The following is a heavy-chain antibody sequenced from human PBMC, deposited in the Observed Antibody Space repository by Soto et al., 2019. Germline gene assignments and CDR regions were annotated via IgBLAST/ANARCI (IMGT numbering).Heavy chain of an antibody. V-gene: IGHV4-59*01. D-gene: IGHD6-19*01. CDR3: ARAPLGAVAGDFDY. CDR1: GGCISSYY. CDR2: IYYSGST. Sequence: SETLSLTCTVSGGCISSYYWSWIRQPPGKGLEWIGYIYYSGSTNYNPSLKSRVTISVDTSKNQFSLKLSSVTAADTAVYYCARAPLGAVAGDFDYWGQGTLVTVSS. J-gene: IGHJ4*02.